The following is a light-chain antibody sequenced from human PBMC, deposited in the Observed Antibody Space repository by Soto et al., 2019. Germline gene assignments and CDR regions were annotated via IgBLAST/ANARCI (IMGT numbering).Light chain of an antibody. CDR3: QQYNNWPPPLT. V-gene: IGKV3-15*01. J-gene: IGKJ4*01. Sequence: EIVMTQSPATLSVSPGERATLSCRASQSVSTNLAWYQQKPGQAPRLLIYGASTRATGIPARFSGSGSWTEFNLTISSLQSEDFAVYYCQQYNNWPPPLTFGGGTKVEIK. CDR2: GAS. CDR1: QSVSTN.